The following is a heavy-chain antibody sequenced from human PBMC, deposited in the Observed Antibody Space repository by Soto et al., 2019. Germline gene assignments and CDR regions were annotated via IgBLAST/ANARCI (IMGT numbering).Heavy chain of an antibody. D-gene: IGHD2-15*01. J-gene: IGHJ6*02. CDR2: ITLYNGNT. V-gene: IGHV1-45*02. CDR1: GYTFTCCS. CDR3: ARCRRACGGGSCPKNYYYGMDV. Sequence: GASVKVSCKASGYTFTCCSLHWLQQAPGQGLERMRWITLYNGNTNYAKKFQGRVTITRDMSLRTAYIELSSLRSEDSAVYYWARCRRACGGGSCPKNYYYGMDVWGQGTTVTVSS.